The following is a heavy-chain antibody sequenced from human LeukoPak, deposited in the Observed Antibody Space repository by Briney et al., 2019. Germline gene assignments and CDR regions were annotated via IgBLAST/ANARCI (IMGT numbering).Heavy chain of an antibody. Sequence: ASVKVSCKASGYPFTSYGISWVPQAPGQGLEWMGWITPYSGNTNYAQKLQGIVTMTTATSTSTAYMELRSLRSDDTAAYYWARESTVSLDYWGQGPLGTVSS. J-gene: IGHJ4*02. D-gene: IGHD4-17*01. CDR3: ARESTVSLDY. CDR1: GYPFTSYG. V-gene: IGHV1-18*01. CDR2: ITPYSGNT.